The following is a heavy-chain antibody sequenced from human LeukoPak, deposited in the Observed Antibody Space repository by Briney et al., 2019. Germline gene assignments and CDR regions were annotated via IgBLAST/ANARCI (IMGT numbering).Heavy chain of an antibody. CDR1: GGSISSYY. J-gene: IGHJ4*02. CDR3: AREGWYYYDSSGYPTSYYFDY. Sequence: SETLSLTCTVSGGSISSYYWSWIRQPPGKGLEWIGYIYYSGSTNYNPSLKSRVTISVDTSKNQFSLKLSSVTAADTAVYYCAREGWYYYDSSGYPTSYYFDYWGQGTLVTVSS. CDR2: IYYSGST. V-gene: IGHV4-59*01. D-gene: IGHD3-22*01.